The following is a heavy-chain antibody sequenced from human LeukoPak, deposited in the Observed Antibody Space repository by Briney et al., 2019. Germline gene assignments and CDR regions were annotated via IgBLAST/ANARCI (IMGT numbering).Heavy chain of an antibody. J-gene: IGHJ4*02. V-gene: IGHV4-38-2*02. CDR1: GYSITSGYY. Sequence: PSETLSLTCAVSGYSITSGYYWVWIRQPPGKGLEWIGTISHSGSTYYNPSLKSGVTISLDTSKNQFSLKMTSVTAADTAVYYCAREYGGHGSGWYPIDCWGQGSLVTVSS. D-gene: IGHD6-19*01. CDR2: ISHSGST. CDR3: AREYGGHGSGWYPIDC.